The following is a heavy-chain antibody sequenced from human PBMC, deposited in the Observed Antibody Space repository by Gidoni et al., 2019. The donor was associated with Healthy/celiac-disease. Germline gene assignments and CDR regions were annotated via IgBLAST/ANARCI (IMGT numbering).Heavy chain of an antibody. CDR3: AREGRGDYGRAYYFDY. D-gene: IGHD4-17*01. V-gene: IGHV3-11*01. Sequence: QVQLVESGGGLVKPGGSLRLSCAASGLPFRDYYMGWIRQAPGKGWEWVSYISSRGRPIYYADSVKGRFTISRDNAKNSLYLQMNSLRAEDTAVYYCAREGRGDYGRAYYFDYWGQGTLVTVSS. J-gene: IGHJ4*02. CDR2: ISSRGRPI. CDR1: GLPFRDYY.